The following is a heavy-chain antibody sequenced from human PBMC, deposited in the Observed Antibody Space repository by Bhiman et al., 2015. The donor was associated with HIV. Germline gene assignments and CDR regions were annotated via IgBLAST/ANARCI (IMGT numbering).Heavy chain of an antibody. V-gene: IGHV3-21*01. CDR3: ARGPDIVVVVAGTRRFDY. CDR1: GFTFSTYS. J-gene: IGHJ4*02. D-gene: IGHD2-15*01. CDR2: ISSSSSYI. Sequence: EVQLVESGGGLVKPGGSLRLSCAASGFTFSTYSMHWVRQAPGKGLEWVSSISSSSSYIYYAGSVKGRFTISRDNAKNSLYLQMNSLRAEDTAVYYCARGPDIVVVVAGTRRFDYWGQGTLVTVSS.